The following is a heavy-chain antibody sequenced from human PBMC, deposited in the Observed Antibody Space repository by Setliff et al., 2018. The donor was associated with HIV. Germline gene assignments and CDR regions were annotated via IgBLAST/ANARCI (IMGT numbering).Heavy chain of an antibody. Sequence: GGSLRLSCVGSGFAFDDAWMTWIRQAPGQGLEWVGRIKSRSDGGTADYNTRVKDRFIISRDDSKNTLYLQMKSLKTEDTAVYYCATDVAEKIHYYSDTSGYFYIDYWGQGTLVTVSS. V-gene: IGHV3-15*01. CDR1: GFAFDDAW. CDR2: IKSRSDGGTA. CDR3: ATDVAEKIHYYSDTSGYFYIDY. D-gene: IGHD3-22*01. J-gene: IGHJ4*02.